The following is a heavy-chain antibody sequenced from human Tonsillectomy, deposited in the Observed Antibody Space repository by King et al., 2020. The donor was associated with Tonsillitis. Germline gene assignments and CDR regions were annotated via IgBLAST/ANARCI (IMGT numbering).Heavy chain of an antibody. CDR3: ASTDSDFWSASSPWFDP. CDR2: ICYSGST. V-gene: IGHV4-39*01. J-gene: IGHJ5*02. D-gene: IGHD3-3*01. CDR1: GGSISSSNYY. Sequence: QLQESGPGLVKPSETLSLTCTVSGGSISSSNYYWGWIRQPPGKGLEWIGSICYSGSTYYNPSLKSRVTISVDTSKNQFSLQLSSVTAADTAVYYWASTDSDFWSASSPWFDPWGQGTLVTVSS.